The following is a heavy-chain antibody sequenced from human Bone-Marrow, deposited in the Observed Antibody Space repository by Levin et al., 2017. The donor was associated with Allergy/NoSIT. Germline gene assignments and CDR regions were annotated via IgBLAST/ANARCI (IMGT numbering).Heavy chain of an antibody. V-gene: IGHV3-66*01. D-gene: IGHD5-12*01. CDR3: ASYWGYVRAFDI. J-gene: IGHJ3*02. CDR2: IYSGGST. CDR1: GFTVSSNY. Sequence: GESLKISCAASGFTVSSNYMSWVRQAPGKGLEWVSVIYSGGSTYYADSVKGRFTISRDNSKNTLYLQMNSLRAEDTAVYYCASYWGYVRAFDIWGQGTMVTVSS.